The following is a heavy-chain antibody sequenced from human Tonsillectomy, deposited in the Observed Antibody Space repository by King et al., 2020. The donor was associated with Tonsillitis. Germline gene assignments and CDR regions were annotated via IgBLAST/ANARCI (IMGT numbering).Heavy chain of an antibody. Sequence: QLVQSGAEVKKPGESLKISGKGSGYSFVDYWIGWVRQMPGKGLEWMAIIYPGDSDTKYSPSFEGQVTISADTSISTAYLQWSSLRASDTAIYFCARYPTSMTTSFFDYWGQGTPVTVSS. D-gene: IGHD4-17*01. CDR2: IYPGDSDT. CDR1: GYSFVDYW. J-gene: IGHJ4*02. CDR3: ARYPTSMTTSFFDY. V-gene: IGHV5-51*01.